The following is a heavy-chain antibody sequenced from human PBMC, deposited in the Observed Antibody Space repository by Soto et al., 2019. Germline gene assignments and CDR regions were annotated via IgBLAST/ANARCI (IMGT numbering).Heavy chain of an antibody. CDR3: AKLRFLESDHDY. D-gene: IGHD3-3*01. CDR1: GFTFSSYG. J-gene: IGHJ4*02. CDR2: ISYDGSNK. Sequence: QVQLVESGGGVVQPGRSLRLSCAASGFTFSSYGMHWVRQAPGKGLEWVAVISYDGSNKYYADSVEGRFTISRDNSKNTLYLQMNSLRAEDTAVYYCAKLRFLESDHDYWGQGTLVTVSS. V-gene: IGHV3-30*18.